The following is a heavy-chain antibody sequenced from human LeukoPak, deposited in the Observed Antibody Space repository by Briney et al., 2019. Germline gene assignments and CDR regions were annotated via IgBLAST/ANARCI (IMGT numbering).Heavy chain of an antibody. CDR3: ARGSGTLRRGYSSSWYRPVSFDY. CDR2: IYHSGST. Sequence: PSGTLSLTCAVSGGSISSSNWWSWVRQPPGKGLEWIGEIYHSGSTNYNPSLKSRVTISVDKSKNQFSLKLSSVTAADTAVYYCARGSGTLRRGYSSSWYRPVSFDYWGQGTLVTVSS. D-gene: IGHD6-13*01. V-gene: IGHV4-4*02. CDR1: GGSISSSNW. J-gene: IGHJ4*02.